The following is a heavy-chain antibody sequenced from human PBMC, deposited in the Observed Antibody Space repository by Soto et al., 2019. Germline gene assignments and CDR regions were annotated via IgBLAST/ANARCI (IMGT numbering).Heavy chain of an antibody. CDR1: GGSFSGYY. Sequence: PSETLSLTCAVYGGSFSGYYWSWIRQPPGKGLEWIGEINHSGSTNYNPSLKSRVTISVDTSKNQFSLKLSSVTAADTAVYYCARGKVPAALNWFDPWGQGTLVTVSS. D-gene: IGHD2-2*01. CDR2: INHSGST. J-gene: IGHJ5*02. V-gene: IGHV4-34*01. CDR3: ARGKVPAALNWFDP.